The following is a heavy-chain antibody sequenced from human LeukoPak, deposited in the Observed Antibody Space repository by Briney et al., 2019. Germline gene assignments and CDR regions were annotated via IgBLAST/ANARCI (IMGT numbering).Heavy chain of an antibody. CDR2: MYDSGST. V-gene: IGHV4-4*07. CDR1: GASITLFY. CDR3: ARDSSGWYGLDV. J-gene: IGHJ6*02. D-gene: IGHD6-19*01. Sequence: SETLSLTCTVSGASITLFYWSWIRQPAGEGLEWIGRMYDSGSTNYNPSLKGRVTMSADTSKNHFSLKLSSVTAADTAVYYCARDSSGWYGLDVWGQGTTVTVSS.